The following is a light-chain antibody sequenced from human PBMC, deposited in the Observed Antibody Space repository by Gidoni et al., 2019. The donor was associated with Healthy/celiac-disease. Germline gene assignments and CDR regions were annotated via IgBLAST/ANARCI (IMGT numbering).Light chain of an antibody. V-gene: IGKV3-15*01. CDR1: QSVSSN. CDR2: CAS. CDR3: QQYNNWPPVT. Sequence: EIVMTQSPATLPVSPGDRATLSCRASQSVSSNLAWYQQKPGQAPRLLIYCASTRATGIPARFSGSGSGTEFTLTISSLQSEDFAVYYCQQYNNWPPVTFGPXTKVDIK. J-gene: IGKJ3*01.